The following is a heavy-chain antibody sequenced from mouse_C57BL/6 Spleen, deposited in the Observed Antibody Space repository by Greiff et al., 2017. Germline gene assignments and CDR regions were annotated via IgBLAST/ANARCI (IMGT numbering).Heavy chain of an antibody. V-gene: IGHV1-55*01. CDR3: AREGREDAMDY. J-gene: IGHJ4*01. Sequence: QVQLQQPGAELVKPEASVKMSCKASGYTFTSYWITWVKQRPGQGLEWIGDIYPGSGSTNYNEKFKSKATLTVDTSSSTAYMQLSSLTSEDSAVYYCAREGREDAMDYWGQGTSVTVSS. CDR1: GYTFTSYW. CDR2: IYPGSGST.